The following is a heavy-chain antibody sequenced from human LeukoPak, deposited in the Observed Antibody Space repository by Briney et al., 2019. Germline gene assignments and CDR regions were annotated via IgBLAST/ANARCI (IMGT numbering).Heavy chain of an antibody. D-gene: IGHD6-13*01. CDR2: IYHSGST. J-gene: IGHJ3*02. V-gene: IGHV4-59*08. CDR3: ARRIAASDAFDI. Sequence: SETLSLTCTVSGGSINTYYWSWIRQPPGKGLEWIAYIYHSGSTNYNSSLKSRVTISIDPSKKYFSLKLNSVTAADTAVYYCARRIAASDAFDIWGQGTMVTVSS. CDR1: GGSINTYY.